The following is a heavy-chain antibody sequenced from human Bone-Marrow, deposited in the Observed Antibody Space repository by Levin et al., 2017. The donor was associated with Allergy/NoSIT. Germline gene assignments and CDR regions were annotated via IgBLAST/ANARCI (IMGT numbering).Heavy chain of an antibody. CDR3: ARDNLVPSGQENYYYDHSVDV. V-gene: IGHV3-30*03. D-gene: IGHD3-10*01. J-gene: IGHJ6*02. CDR1: GFTLSDYA. Sequence: GGSLRLSCAASGFTLSDYAMHWVRQAPGQGLEWVSVISYDGSEKFYADSVKGRFTFSRDNSKNTLYLQMNTLRADDTAVYYCARDNLVPSGQENYYYDHSVDVWGQGTTVTVSS. CDR2: ISYDGSEK.